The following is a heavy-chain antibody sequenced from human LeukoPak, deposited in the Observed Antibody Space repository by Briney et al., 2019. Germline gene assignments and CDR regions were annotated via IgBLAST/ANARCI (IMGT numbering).Heavy chain of an antibody. V-gene: IGHV3-74*01. J-gene: IGHJ4*02. Sequence: GGSLRFSCAASGFTFSSYAMHWVRQAPGKGLVWVSRINTDGSSTSYADSVKGRFTISRDNAKNTLYLQMNSLRAEDTAVYYCARDYCSSTSCYVWHWGQGTLVTVSS. D-gene: IGHD2-2*01. CDR2: INTDGSST. CDR3: ARDYCSSTSCYVWH. CDR1: GFTFSSYA.